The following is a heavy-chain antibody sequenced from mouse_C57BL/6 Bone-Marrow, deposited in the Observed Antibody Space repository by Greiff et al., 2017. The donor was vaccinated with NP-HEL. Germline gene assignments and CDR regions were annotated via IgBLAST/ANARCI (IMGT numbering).Heavy chain of an antibody. CDR2: ILPSIGRT. J-gene: IGHJ1*03. V-gene: IGHV15-2*01. D-gene: IGHD4-1*01. CDR1: DSEVFPIAY. Sequence: QVQLQQSGSELRSPGSSVKLSCKDFDSEVFPIAYMSWVRQKPGHGFEWIGGILPSIGRTIHGAKFEDKATLDAATLSNTADLELNSLTAEDSAIDYCARGLGRGWYCEGGGTGTTVTVSS. CDR3: ARGLGRGWYCEG.